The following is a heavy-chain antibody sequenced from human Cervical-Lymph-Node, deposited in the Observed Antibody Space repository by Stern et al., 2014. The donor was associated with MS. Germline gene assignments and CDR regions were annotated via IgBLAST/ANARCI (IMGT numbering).Heavy chain of an antibody. CDR1: GYTFTSYG. V-gene: IGHV1-18*01. CDR3: ARDSSSSWPLYGMDV. Sequence: QVQLVESGAAVKKPGASVTVSCTASGYTFTSYGVNWVRQAPGPGLEWMGWISAYNGNTDYAQKFQGRVTVTTDTSTTTVYMELRSLRSDDTAFYYCARDSSSSWPLYGMDVWGQGTTVTVSS. CDR2: ISAYNGNT. J-gene: IGHJ6*02. D-gene: IGHD2-2*01.